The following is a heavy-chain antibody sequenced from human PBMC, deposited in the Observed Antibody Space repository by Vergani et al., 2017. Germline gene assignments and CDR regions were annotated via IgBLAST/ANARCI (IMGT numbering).Heavy chain of an antibody. J-gene: IGHJ6*04. D-gene: IGHD3-3*01. CDR2: IYHSGST. CDR3: ARAKYYDFWSGYYRHDHPENLDV. V-gene: IGHV4-38-2*02. CDR1: GYSISSGYY. Sequence: QVQLQESGPGLVKPSETLSLTCTVSGYSISSGYYWDWIRQPPGKGLEWIGRIYHSGSTYYNPSLKSRVIISVDTSKNQFSLKLSSVTAADTAVYYCARAKYYDFWSGYYRHDHPENLDVWGKGTTVTVSS.